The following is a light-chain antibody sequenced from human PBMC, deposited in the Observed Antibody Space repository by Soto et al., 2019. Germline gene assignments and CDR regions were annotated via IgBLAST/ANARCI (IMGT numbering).Light chain of an antibody. CDR1: SSDVGGYNY. V-gene: IGLV2-14*01. Sequence: QSVLTQPASVSGSPGQSITISCTGTSSDVGGYNYVSWYQQHPGKAPKLIINDVSNRPSGVSNRFSGSKSGNTASLTISGLQAEDEADYYCSSYTSTNTVVFGGGTKLTVL. CDR3: SSYTSTNTVV. CDR2: DVS. J-gene: IGLJ2*01.